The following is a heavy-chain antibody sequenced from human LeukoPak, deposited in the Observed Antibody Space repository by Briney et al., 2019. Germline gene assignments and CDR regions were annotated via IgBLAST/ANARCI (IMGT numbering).Heavy chain of an antibody. CDR1: EFTFSSYA. CDR3: AKEFSSSWYYYFDY. V-gene: IGHV3-23*01. CDR2: ISGSGGTT. Sequence: PGGSLRLSCAASEFTFSSYAMSWVRQAPGQGLEWVSAISGSGGTTYYTDSVKGRFTISRDNSKNTLYLQMNSLRAEDTAVYYCAKEFSSSWYYYFDYWGQGTLVTVSS. D-gene: IGHD6-13*01. J-gene: IGHJ4*02.